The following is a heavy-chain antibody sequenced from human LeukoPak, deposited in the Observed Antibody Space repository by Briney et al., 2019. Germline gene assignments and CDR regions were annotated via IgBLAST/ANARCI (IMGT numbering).Heavy chain of an antibody. V-gene: IGHV3-21*01. J-gene: IGHJ4*02. CDR3: ARDAPPYGGNSGDY. Sequence: GGSLRLSCAASGLTFSSYSMNWVRQAPGKGLEWVSSISSSSSYIYYADSVKGRFTISRDNAKNSLYLQMNSLRAEDTAVYYCARDAPPYGGNSGDYWGQGTLVTVSS. CDR1: GLTFSSYS. CDR2: ISSSSSYI. D-gene: IGHD4-23*01.